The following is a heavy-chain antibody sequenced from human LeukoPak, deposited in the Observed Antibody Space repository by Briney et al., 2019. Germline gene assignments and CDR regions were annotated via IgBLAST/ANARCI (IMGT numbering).Heavy chain of an antibody. CDR2: MYHSGTA. D-gene: IGHD3-10*01. CDR3: ARYYGSGSFDQ. V-gene: IGHV4-38-2*01. Sequence: PSETLSLTCAVSGYSISSGYYWGWIGQPPGKGPEWIGNMYHSGTAHYNPSLKSRVTISIDTSKNQFSLRLSSVTAADTAVYYCARYYGSGSFDQWGQGTLVTVSS. J-gene: IGHJ4*02. CDR1: GYSISSGYY.